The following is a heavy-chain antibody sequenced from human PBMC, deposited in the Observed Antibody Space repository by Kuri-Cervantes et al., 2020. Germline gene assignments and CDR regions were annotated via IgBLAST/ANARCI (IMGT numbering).Heavy chain of an antibody. CDR2: INLNSGGT. Sequence: GGSLRLSCKAAGYTFTGYYMHWVRQAPGQGLEWMGWINLNSGGTNYAQKFQGRVTMTRDTSISTAYMELSRLRSDDTAVYYCARDRRWNSGYDPMDFDYWGRGTLVTVSS. CDR1: GYTFTGYY. J-gene: IGHJ4*02. CDR3: ARDRRWNSGYDPMDFDY. D-gene: IGHD5-12*01. V-gene: IGHV1-2*02.